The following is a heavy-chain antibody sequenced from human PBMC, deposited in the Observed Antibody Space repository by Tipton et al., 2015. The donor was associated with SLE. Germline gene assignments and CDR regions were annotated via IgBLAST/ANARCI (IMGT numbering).Heavy chain of an antibody. CDR3: ARGRGYDFIRYYYYMDV. J-gene: IGHJ6*03. CDR2: IYYSGST. Sequence: TLSLTCTVSGGSIISSSYYWCWIRQPPGKGLEWIGSIYYSGSTYYNPSLKSRVTISVDTSKNQFSLKLSSVTAADTAVYYCARGRGYDFIRYYYYMDVWGKGTTVTVSS. V-gene: IGHV4-39*07. D-gene: IGHD3-3*01. CDR1: GGSIISSSYY.